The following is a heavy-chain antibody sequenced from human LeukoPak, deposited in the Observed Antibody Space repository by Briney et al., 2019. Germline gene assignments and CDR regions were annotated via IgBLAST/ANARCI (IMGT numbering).Heavy chain of an antibody. CDR2: IYHSGRT. CDR3: ARVNVWGSYLPYYFDY. Sequence: SETLSLTCTVSGYSISSGYYWGWIRQPPGKGLEWIGSIYHSGRTYYNPSLKSRVTISVDTSKNQFSLKLSSVTAADTAVYYCARVNVWGSYLPYYFDYWGQGTLVTVSS. D-gene: IGHD3-16*02. V-gene: IGHV4-38-2*02. CDR1: GYSISSGYY. J-gene: IGHJ4*02.